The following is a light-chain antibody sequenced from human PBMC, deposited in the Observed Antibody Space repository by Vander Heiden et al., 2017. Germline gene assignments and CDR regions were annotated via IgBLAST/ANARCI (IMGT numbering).Light chain of an antibody. J-gene: IGLJ2*01. CDR1: SSDVGGYNY. CDR3: TSYTNRSILV. V-gene: IGLV2-14*01. Sequence: QSALSQPASASGPPGQSITISCTGSSSDVGGYNYVSWYQQKHPANTPILLFCEVTRRPAVLSSRFSATKAGTAASPIITGLPAEDDADYYCTSYTNRSILVFGGGTRLTVL. CDR2: EVT.